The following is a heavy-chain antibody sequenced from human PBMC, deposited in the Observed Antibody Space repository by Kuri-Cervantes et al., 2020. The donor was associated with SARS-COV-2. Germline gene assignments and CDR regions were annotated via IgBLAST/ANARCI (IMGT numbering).Heavy chain of an antibody. CDR3: ARPGYCSGGSCYSLYY. D-gene: IGHD2-15*01. J-gene: IGHJ4*02. Sequence: KVSCKGSGYSFTSYWIGWVRQMPGKGLEWMGIIYPGDSDTRYSPSFQGQVTISADKSISTAYLQWSSLKASDTAMHYCARPGYCSGGSCYSLYYWGQGTLVTVSS. CDR2: IYPGDSDT. CDR1: GYSFTSYW. V-gene: IGHV5-51*01.